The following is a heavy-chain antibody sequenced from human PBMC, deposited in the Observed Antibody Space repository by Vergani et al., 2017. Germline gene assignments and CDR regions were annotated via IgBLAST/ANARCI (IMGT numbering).Heavy chain of an antibody. J-gene: IGHJ6*03. CDR2: IIPILGIA. V-gene: IGHV1-69*08. D-gene: IGHD3-9*01. Sequence: QVQLVQSGAEVKKPGSSVKVSCKASGGTFSSYTISWVRQAPGQGREWMGRIIPILGIANYAQKFQGRVTITADKSTSTAYMELSSLRSEDTAVYYCARDXPYYDILTGYPPNYYYYYMDVWGKGTTVTVSS. CDR1: GGTFSSYT. CDR3: ARDXPYYDILTGYPPNYYYYYMDV.